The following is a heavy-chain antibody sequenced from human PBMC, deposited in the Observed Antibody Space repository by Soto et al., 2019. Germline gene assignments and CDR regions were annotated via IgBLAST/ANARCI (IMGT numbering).Heavy chain of an antibody. CDR2: IWYDGINK. CDR1: GFTFNAYG. D-gene: IGHD6-13*01. J-gene: IGHJ4*02. Sequence: QVQLVESGGGVVQPGRSLRLSCSASGFTFNAYGMHWVRQAPGKGLEWVALIWYDGINKFYGDSVKGRFTISRDNSKKTLYLQLNSLRADDTAVYYCARDFAAAEPAHFDYWGQGTLVTVSS. V-gene: IGHV3-33*01. CDR3: ARDFAAAEPAHFDY.